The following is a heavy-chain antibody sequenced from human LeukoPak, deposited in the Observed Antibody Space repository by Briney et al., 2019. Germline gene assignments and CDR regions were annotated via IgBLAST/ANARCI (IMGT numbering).Heavy chain of an antibody. J-gene: IGHJ6*03. CDR3: ARQRVVLRYFDWPSDYYYYMDV. Sequence: KCSETLSLTCAVYGGSFSGYYWSWIRQPPGKGLEWIGEINHSGSTNYNPSLKSRVTISVDTSKNQFSLKLSSVTAADTAVYYCARQRVVLRYFDWPSDYYYYMDVWGKGTTVTISS. D-gene: IGHD3-9*01. V-gene: IGHV4-34*01. CDR1: GGSFSGYY. CDR2: INHSGST.